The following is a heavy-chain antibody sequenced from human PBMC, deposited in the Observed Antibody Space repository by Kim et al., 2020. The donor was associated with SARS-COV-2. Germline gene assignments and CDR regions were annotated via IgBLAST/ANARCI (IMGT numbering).Heavy chain of an antibody. CDR1: GGSFSGYY. J-gene: IGHJ4*02. CDR2: INHSGST. V-gene: IGHV4-34*01. CDR3: ARGQAIAAAGNIGQFDY. Sequence: SETLSLTCAVYGGSFSGYYWSWIRQPPGKGLEWIGEINHSGSTNYNPSLKSRVTISVDTSKNQFSLKLSSVTAADTAVYYCARGQAIAAAGNIGQFDYWGQGTLVTVSS. D-gene: IGHD6-13*01.